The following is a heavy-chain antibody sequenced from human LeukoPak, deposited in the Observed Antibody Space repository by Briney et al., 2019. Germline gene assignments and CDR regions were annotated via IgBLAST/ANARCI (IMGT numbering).Heavy chain of an antibody. CDR3: ARHWAETTGLYAFDF. Sequence: PAETLSLPCIVSGASISSYYWSWIRQPPGKGLEWIGYIYYSGSTNYNPSLKSRVTISVDTSKNHFSLKLTSVTAADTAVYYCARHWAETTGLYAFDFWGQGPSHTVSS. CDR2: IYYSGST. V-gene: IGHV4-59*01. D-gene: IGHD1-7*01. CDR1: GASISSYY. J-gene: IGHJ3*01.